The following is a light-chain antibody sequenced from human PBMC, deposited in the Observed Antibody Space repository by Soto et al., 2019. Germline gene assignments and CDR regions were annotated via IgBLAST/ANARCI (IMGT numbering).Light chain of an antibody. Sequence: IQMTQSPSTLSASVGDIVTITCRASQGISSNLAWYQQKPGKAPKLMIYAASTLQSGVPSRFSGSGSGTEFTLTISSLQPEDFATYYCQQFNSYPITFGQGTRLEIK. CDR1: QGISSN. J-gene: IGKJ5*01. V-gene: IGKV1-9*01. CDR2: AAS. CDR3: QQFNSYPIT.